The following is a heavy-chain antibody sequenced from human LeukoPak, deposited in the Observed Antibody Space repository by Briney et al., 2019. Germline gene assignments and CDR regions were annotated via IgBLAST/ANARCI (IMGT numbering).Heavy chain of an antibody. V-gene: IGHV3-66*01. CDR3: ARGQRAAAGFDY. CDR1: GFTFSSYS. J-gene: IGHJ4*02. D-gene: IGHD6-13*01. CDR2: IYSGGST. Sequence: GGSLRLSCAASGFTFSSYSMNWVRQAPGKGLEWVSVIYSGGSTYYADSVKGRFTISRDNSKNTLYLQMNSLRAGDTAVYYCARGQRAAAGFDYWGQGTLVTVSS.